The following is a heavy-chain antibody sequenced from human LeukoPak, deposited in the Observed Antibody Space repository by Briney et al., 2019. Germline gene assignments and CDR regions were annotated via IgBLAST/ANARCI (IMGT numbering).Heavy chain of an antibody. J-gene: IGHJ4*02. D-gene: IGHD3/OR15-3a*01. CDR3: AKEDPIFGLDY. CDR1: GFTFSSYW. CDR2: IRQDGSEK. V-gene: IGHV3-7*03. Sequence: GGSLRLSCAASGFTFSSYWMSWVRQAPGKGLEWVANIRQDGSEKYYVDSVKGRFTISRDNSKNTLYLQMNSLRAEDTAVYYCAKEDPIFGLDYWGQGTLVTVSS.